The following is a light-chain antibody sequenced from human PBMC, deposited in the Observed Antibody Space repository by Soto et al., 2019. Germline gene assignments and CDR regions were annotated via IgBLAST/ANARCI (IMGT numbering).Light chain of an antibody. Sequence: DIQMTQSPSTLFASVGDRVTITCRASQSISSWLAWYQQKPGKAPKLLIYKASSLESGVPSRFSGSGSGTEFTLTISSLQPDDFATYYCQQYNSYSPYTFGQGTKVEIK. CDR2: KAS. V-gene: IGKV1-5*03. J-gene: IGKJ2*01. CDR1: QSISSW. CDR3: QQYNSYSPYT.